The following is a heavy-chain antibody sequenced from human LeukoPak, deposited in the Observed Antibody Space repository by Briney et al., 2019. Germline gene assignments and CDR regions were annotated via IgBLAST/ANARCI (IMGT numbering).Heavy chain of an antibody. V-gene: IGHV3-7*01. CDR1: GFTFSSYW. D-gene: IGHD6-13*01. CDR3: ARDGPIAAAGTGWFDP. Sequence: GGSLRLSCAASGFTFSSYWMSWVRQAPGKGLEWVANIKQDGSEKYYVDSVKGRFTISRDNAKNSLYLQMNSLRAEDTAVYYCARDGPIAAAGTGWFDPWGQGTLVTVSS. CDR2: IKQDGSEK. J-gene: IGHJ5*02.